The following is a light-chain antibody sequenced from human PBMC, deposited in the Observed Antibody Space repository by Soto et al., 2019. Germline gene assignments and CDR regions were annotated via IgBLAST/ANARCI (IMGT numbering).Light chain of an antibody. CDR3: QQVNSYPLT. CDR1: QGISSY. J-gene: IGKJ4*01. Sequence: DIQLTQSPSFLSASVVYIFTIALRASQGISSYLAWYQQKPGKAPKLLIYAASTLLSGVPSRFSGSGSGTEFTLTISRLQPEDFATYYCQQVNSYPLTFGGGTKVDIK. V-gene: IGKV1-9*01. CDR2: AAS.